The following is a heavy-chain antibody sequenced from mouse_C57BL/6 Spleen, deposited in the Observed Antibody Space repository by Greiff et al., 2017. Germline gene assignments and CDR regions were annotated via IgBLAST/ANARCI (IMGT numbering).Heavy chain of an antibody. D-gene: IGHD1-1*01. Sequence: EVQLQQSGPELVKPGASVKMSCKASGYTFTDYNMHWVKQSHGKSLEWIGYINPNNGGTSYNQKFKGKATLTVNKSSSTAYMELRSLTSEDSAVYYCAREKDYYGSSYDAMDYWGQGTSVTVSS. CDR3: AREKDYYGSSYDAMDY. CDR2: INPNNGGT. V-gene: IGHV1-22*01. CDR1: GYTFTDYN. J-gene: IGHJ4*01.